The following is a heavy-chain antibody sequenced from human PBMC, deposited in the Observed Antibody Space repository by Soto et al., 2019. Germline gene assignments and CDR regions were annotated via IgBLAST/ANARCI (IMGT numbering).Heavy chain of an antibody. CDR2: INAGNGNT. CDR1: GYTFTSYA. Sequence: ASVKVSCKASGYTFTSYAMHWVRQAPGQRLEWMGWINAGNGNTKYSQKFQGRVTITRDTSASTAYMELSSLRSEDTAVYYCARRRVPYYYDSSGYHDAFDIWGQGTMVTVS. J-gene: IGHJ3*02. CDR3: ARRRVPYYYDSSGYHDAFDI. D-gene: IGHD3-22*01. V-gene: IGHV1-3*01.